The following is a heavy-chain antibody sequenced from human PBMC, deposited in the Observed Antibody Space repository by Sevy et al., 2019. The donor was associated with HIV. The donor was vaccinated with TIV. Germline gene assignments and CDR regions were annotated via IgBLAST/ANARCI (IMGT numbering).Heavy chain of an antibody. D-gene: IGHD6-25*01. Sequence: GGSLRLSCAVSGFTVSNNYVSWVRQAPGKGLEWVSVIYSGGITYYTDSVQGRFIISRDNSKNTLYLQMNSLRADDTAVYYCARLSGWFDYWGPGTLVTVSS. CDR1: GFTVSNNY. CDR2: IYSGGIT. CDR3: ARLSGWFDY. J-gene: IGHJ4*02. V-gene: IGHV3-53*01.